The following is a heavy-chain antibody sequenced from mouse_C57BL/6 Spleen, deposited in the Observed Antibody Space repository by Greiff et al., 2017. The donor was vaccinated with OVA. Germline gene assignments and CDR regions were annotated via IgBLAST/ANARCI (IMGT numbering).Heavy chain of an antibody. CDR2: IWTGGGT. CDR3: ARRRSDVGYYAMGC. Sequence: VQGVESGPGLVAPSQSLSITCTVSGFSLTSYAISWVRQPPGKGLEWLGVIWTGGGTNYNSALKSRLSISKDNSKSQVFLKMNSLQTDDTARYYCARRRSDVGYYAMGCWGQGASVTVSS. CDR1: GFSLTSYA. J-gene: IGHJ4*01. V-gene: IGHV2-9-1*01.